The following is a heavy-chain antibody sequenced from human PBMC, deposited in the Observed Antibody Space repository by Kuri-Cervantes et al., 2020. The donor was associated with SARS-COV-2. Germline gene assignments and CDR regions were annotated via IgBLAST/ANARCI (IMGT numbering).Heavy chain of an antibody. CDR3: ARNPARSSRGYSYGYFDY. V-gene: IGHV3-30-3*01. Sequence: LSLTCAASGFTFSSNAMHWVRQAPGKGLEWVAVISYDGSNKYYADSVKGRFTISRDNSKNTLYLQMNSLRAEDTAVYYCARNPARSSRGYSYGYFDYWGQGTLVTVSS. D-gene: IGHD5-18*01. CDR1: GFTFSSNA. J-gene: IGHJ4*02. CDR2: ISYDGSNK.